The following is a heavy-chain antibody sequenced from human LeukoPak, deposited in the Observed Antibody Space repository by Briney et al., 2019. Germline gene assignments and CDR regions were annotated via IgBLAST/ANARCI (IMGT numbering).Heavy chain of an antibody. J-gene: IGHJ3*02. D-gene: IGHD6-13*01. CDR2: TYYRSKWYN. V-gene: IGHV6-1*01. Sequence: SQTLSLTCAISGDSVSGISTSWNWIRQSPSRGLEWLGKTYYRSKWYNDYAVSVKSRITINPDTSKNQVSLLLASVSPEDTAVYYCARGQQELVHEAFDIWGQGTMVTVSS. CDR1: GDSVSGISTS. CDR3: ARGQQELVHEAFDI.